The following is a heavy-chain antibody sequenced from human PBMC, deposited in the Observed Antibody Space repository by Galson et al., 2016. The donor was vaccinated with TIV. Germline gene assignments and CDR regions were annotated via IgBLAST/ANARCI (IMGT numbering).Heavy chain of an antibody. J-gene: IGHJ6*02. Sequence: SLRLSCAASGFTFSNYNMNWVRRAPGKGLEWVSSISSSSSFIYYADSVKGRFTISRDNAKNSLYLQMNSLRAEDTAVYYCARRPVVVVAATNGYYYYGMDVWGQGTTVTVSS. V-gene: IGHV3-21*01. D-gene: IGHD2-15*01. CDR2: ISSSSSFI. CDR1: GFTFSNYN. CDR3: ARRPVVVVAATNGYYYYGMDV.